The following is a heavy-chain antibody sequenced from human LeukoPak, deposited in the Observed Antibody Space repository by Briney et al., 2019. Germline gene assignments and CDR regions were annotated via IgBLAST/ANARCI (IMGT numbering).Heavy chain of an antibody. CDR2: INPNSGGT. V-gene: IGHV1-2*02. J-gene: IGHJ4*02. CDR3: ASSWTRSSGYPAVIDY. Sequence: ASVKVSCKASGYTFTGYYMHWVRQAPGQGLEWMGWINPNSGGTNYAQKFQGRVTMTRDTSISTAYMELSRLRSDDTAVYYCASSWTRSSGYPAVIDYWGQGTLVTVSS. D-gene: IGHD3-22*01. CDR1: GYTFTGYY.